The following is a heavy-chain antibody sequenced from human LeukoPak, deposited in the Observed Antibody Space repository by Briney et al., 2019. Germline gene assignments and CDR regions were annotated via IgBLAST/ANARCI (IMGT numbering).Heavy chain of an antibody. CDR3: ARDSITVSVGAFDI. CDR2: ISSNGGST. CDR1: GFTFSHYA. V-gene: IGHV3-64*01. J-gene: IGHJ3*02. Sequence: AGSLRLSCAASGFTFSHYAMHWVRQAPGKGLEYVSAISSNGGSTYYANSVKGRFTISRDNSKNTLYLQMGSLRAEDMGVYYCARDSITVSVGAFDIWGQGTMVIVSS. D-gene: IGHD2-2*01.